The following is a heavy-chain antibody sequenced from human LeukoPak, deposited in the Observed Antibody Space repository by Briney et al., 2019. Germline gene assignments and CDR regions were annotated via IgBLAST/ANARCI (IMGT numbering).Heavy chain of an antibody. D-gene: IGHD1-26*01. CDR3: ARRSSGSPPYYFDY. CDR1: GFTVSSNY. Sequence: PGGSLRLSCAASGFTVSSNYMSWVRQAPGKGLEWVSRINSDGSTTNYADSVKDRFTISRDNAKNTLDLQMNSLRAEDTAVYYCARRSSGSPPYYFDYWGQGTLVTVSS. V-gene: IGHV3-74*01. J-gene: IGHJ4*02. CDR2: INSDGSTT.